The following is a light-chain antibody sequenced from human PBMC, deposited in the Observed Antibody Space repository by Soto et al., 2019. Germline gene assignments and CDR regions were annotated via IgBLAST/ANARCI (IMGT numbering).Light chain of an antibody. J-gene: IGKJ2*01. CDR2: NAS. Sequence: EIVLTQSPGTLSLSPGERATLSCRASQSVSSSFLAWYQQKPGQAPRLVIFNASNRAAGLPDRFSGSGSGTDFTLTISRLEPEDFAVYYCQQYGGSPLYTFGQGTKLEI. CDR3: QQYGGSPLYT. CDR1: QSVSSSF. V-gene: IGKV3-20*01.